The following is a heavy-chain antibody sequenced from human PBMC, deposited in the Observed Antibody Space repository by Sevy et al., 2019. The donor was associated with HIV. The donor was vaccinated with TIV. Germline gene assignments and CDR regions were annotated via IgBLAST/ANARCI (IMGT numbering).Heavy chain of an antibody. CDR2: IWYDGTSK. CDR1: GFTFSSYG. Sequence: GGSLRLSCAASGFTFSSYGMHWVRQAPGKGLEWVALIWYDGTSKYYADSAKSGFTISRDNSKKTRYLQMNSLRAEDTAVYYCASGAYYYASRSQNFDYWGPGTLVTVSS. D-gene: IGHD3-10*01. V-gene: IGHV3-33*01. CDR3: ASGAYYYASRSQNFDY. J-gene: IGHJ4*02.